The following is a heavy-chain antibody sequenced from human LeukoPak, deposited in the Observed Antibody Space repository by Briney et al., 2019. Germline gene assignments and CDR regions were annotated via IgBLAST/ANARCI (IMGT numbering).Heavy chain of an antibody. CDR3: ARGGWTYRMVRGERDAFDI. V-gene: IGHV1-8*03. J-gene: IGHJ3*02. Sequence: ASVKVSCKASGYTFTSYDINWVRQATGQGLEWMGWMNPNSGNTGYAQKFQGRVTITRNTSISTAYMELSSLRSEDTAVCYCARGGWTYRMVRGERDAFDIWGQGTMVTVSS. CDR1: GYTFTSYD. CDR2: MNPNSGNT. D-gene: IGHD3-10*01.